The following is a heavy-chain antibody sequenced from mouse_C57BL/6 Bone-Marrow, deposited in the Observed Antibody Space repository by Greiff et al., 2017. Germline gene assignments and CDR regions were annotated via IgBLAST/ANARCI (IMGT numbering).Heavy chain of an antibody. D-gene: IGHD1-1*01. Sequence: VQLQQPGAELVKPGASVKLSCKASGYTFTSYWMHWVKQRPGQGLEWIGMIHPNSGSTNYNEKFKSKATLTVYKSSSTAYMQLSSLTSEDSAVYYYAGGGLLDGSSPFWYFDVWGTGTTVTVSS. CDR2: IHPNSGST. V-gene: IGHV1-64*01. CDR1: GYTFTSYW. CDR3: AGGGLLDGSSPFWYFDV. J-gene: IGHJ1*03.